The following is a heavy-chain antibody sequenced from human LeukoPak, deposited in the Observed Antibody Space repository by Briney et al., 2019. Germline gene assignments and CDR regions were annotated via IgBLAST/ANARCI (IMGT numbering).Heavy chain of an antibody. CDR2: ISGSGGST. D-gene: IGHD1-7*01. J-gene: IGHJ4*02. CDR1: GFAFSSYD. V-gene: IGHV3-23*01. CDR3: AKAETTSGYF. Sequence: QSGGSLRLSCAASGFAFSSYDMSWVRQSPGKGLEWVSAISGSGGSTYYADSVKGRFTISTDNSKNTLYLQMDSLGAEDTAVYYCAKAETTSGYFWGQGTLVTVSS.